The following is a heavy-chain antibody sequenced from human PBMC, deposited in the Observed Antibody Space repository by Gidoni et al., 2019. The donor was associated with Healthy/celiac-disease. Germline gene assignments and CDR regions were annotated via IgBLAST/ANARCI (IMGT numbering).Heavy chain of an antibody. V-gene: IGHV3-15*07. CDR2: IKSKTDGGTT. J-gene: IGHJ4*02. CDR3: TTDSIAARLFDY. CDR1: GFTFSNAW. D-gene: IGHD6-6*01. Sequence: EVQLVESGGGLVKPGGSLRLSCAASGFTFSNAWMTWVRQAPGKGLEWVGRIKSKTDGGTTDYAAPVKGRFTISRDDTKNTLYLQMNSLKTEDTAVYYCTTDSIAARLFDYWGQGTLVTVSS.